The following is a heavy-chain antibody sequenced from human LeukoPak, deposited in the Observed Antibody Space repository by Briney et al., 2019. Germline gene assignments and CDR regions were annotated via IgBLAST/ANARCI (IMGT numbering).Heavy chain of an antibody. V-gene: IGHV4-39*07. CDR1: GGSISSSSYY. CDR2: IYHSGST. Sequence: TSETLSLTCTVSGGSISSSSYYWGWIRQPPGKGLEWIGSIYHSGSTYYNPSLKSRVTISVDTSKNQFSLKLSSVTAADTAVYYCARATTNGRSADYWGQGTLVTVSS. CDR3: ARATTNGRSADY. D-gene: IGHD4-17*01. J-gene: IGHJ4*02.